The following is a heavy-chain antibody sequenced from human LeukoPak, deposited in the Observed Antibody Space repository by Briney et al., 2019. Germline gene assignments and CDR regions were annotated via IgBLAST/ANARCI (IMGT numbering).Heavy chain of an antibody. J-gene: IGHJ4*02. D-gene: IGHD3-16*01. V-gene: IGHV1-18*04. CDR1: GYRVASYG. Sequence: DSVKISCKASGYRVASYGVRWVRQAPGQGLEWMGWISTYDGNTNYAQRVQDRLTMTTDSSTSTAYSELRRLRAGDTAMYSCAKLGANVGYSPSDFWGEGTLVSVFS. CDR3: AKLGANVGYSPSDF. CDR2: ISTYDGNT.